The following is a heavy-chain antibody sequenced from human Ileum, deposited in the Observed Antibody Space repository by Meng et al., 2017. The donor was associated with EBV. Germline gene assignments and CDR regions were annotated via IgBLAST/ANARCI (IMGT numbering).Heavy chain of an antibody. CDR1: GGSFIGYY. J-gene: IGHJ4*02. CDR3: ARGNKVSDRGFDY. V-gene: IGHV4-34*01. Sequence: LPLVGPGLLRPSETLALPCAVHGGSFIGYYWSWIRQPPGKVLEWIGEIKHSGSTNYNPSLKSRVTISVDTSKNQFSLKLSSVTAADTAVYYCARGNKVSDRGFDYWGQGTLVTVSS. D-gene: IGHD3-10*01. CDR2: IKHSGST.